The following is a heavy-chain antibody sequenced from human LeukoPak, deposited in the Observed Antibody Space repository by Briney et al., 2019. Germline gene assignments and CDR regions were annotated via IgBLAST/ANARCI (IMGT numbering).Heavy chain of an antibody. D-gene: IGHD2-15*01. J-gene: IGHJ5*01. CDR3: ARGGRRFDS. CDR2: ITSGSDYI. Sequence: GGSLRLSCAASGFTFSPYSMNWVRQAPGKGLEWVSSITSGSDYIFYGDSLKGRFSTSRDNAKNSLYLQMNSLRAEDTAVYYCARGGRRFDSWGQGTLVSVSS. V-gene: IGHV3-21*01. CDR1: GFTFSPYS.